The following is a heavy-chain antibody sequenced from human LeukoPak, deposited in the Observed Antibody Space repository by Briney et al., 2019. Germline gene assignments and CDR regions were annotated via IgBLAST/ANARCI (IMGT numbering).Heavy chain of an antibody. D-gene: IGHD6-13*01. CDR3: TTIAAAGLHHFDY. V-gene: IGHV3-49*03. CDR1: GFTFGDYA. Sequence: GGSLRLPCAASGFTFGDYAMSWFRQAPGKGLEWVGFIRSKAYGGATEYAASVKGRFTISRDDSKSIAYLQMISLKTEDTAVYYCTTIAAAGLHHFDYWGQGTLVTVSS. CDR2: IRSKAYGGAT. J-gene: IGHJ4*02.